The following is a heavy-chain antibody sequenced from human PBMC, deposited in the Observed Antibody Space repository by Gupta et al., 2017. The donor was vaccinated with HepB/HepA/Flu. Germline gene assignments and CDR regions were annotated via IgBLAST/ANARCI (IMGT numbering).Heavy chain of an antibody. CDR3: ARGQLPHDAFDI. V-gene: IGHV3-11*04. CDR2: ISRSRSTI. CDR1: GFRFSDHF. D-gene: IGHD6-6*01. Sequence: QVQLVESGGGLVKPGGSLRLSCAASGFRFSDHFMRWSRQAPGKGLEWVSYISRSRSTIYYADSVKGRFTISTDNAKNSLYLQMNSLRAEDTAVYYCARGQLPHDAFDIWGQGTMVTVSS. J-gene: IGHJ3*02.